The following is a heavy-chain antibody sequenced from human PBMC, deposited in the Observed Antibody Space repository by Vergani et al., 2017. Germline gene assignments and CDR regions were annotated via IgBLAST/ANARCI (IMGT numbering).Heavy chain of an antibody. Sequence: QVQLQESGPGLVKPSQTLSLTCTVSGGSISSGDYYWSWIRQPPGKGLEWIGYIYYSGSTYYNPSLKSRVTISVDTSKNQFSLKLSSVTAADTAVYYCARGRPYYDILTGQENNWFDPWGQGTLVTVSS. D-gene: IGHD3-9*01. J-gene: IGHJ5*02. CDR3: ARGRPYYDILTGQENNWFDP. CDR1: GGSISSGDYY. CDR2: IYYSGST. V-gene: IGHV4-30-4*01.